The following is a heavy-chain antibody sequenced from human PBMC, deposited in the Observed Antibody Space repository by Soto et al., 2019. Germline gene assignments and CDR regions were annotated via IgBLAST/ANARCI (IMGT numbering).Heavy chain of an antibody. J-gene: IGHJ6*02. Sequence: LSCAASGFTFSSYGMHWVRQAPGKGLEWVAVIWYDGSNKYYADSVKGRFTISRDNSKNTLYLQMNSLRAEDTAVYYCARDRPRIQLGDHYYYGMDVWGQGTTVTVSS. CDR3: ARDRPRIQLGDHYYYGMDV. CDR1: GFTFSSYG. V-gene: IGHV3-33*01. D-gene: IGHD5-18*01. CDR2: IWYDGSNK.